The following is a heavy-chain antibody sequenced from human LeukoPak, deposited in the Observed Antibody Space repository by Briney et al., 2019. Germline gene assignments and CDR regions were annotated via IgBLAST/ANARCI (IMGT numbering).Heavy chain of an antibody. CDR3: ARDSDWTRGWYFDL. V-gene: IGHV1-18*01. CDR2: ISAYNGNT. J-gene: IGHJ2*01. CDR1: GYTFTSYG. Sequence: GASVKVSCKTSGYTFTSYGISWVRQAPGQGLEWMGWISAYNGNTNYAQKLQGRVTMTTDTSTTTAYMELKSLRSDDTAVYYCARDSDWTRGWYFDLWGRGTLVTVSS. D-gene: IGHD3/OR15-3a*01.